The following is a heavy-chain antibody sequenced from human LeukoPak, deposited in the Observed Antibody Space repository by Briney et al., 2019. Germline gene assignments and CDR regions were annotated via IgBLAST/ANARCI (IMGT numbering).Heavy chain of an antibody. CDR2: INHSGST. D-gene: IGHD3-22*01. Sequence: SETLSLTCTVSGGSISSSSYYWSWIRQPPGKGLEWIGEINHSGSTYYNPSLKSRVTISVDTSKNQFSLKLSSVTAADTAVYYCARALSDYYDSSGYYPWYYYYYMDVWGKGTTVTVSS. V-gene: IGHV4-39*07. CDR3: ARALSDYYDSSGYYPWYYYYYMDV. J-gene: IGHJ6*03. CDR1: GGSISSSSYY.